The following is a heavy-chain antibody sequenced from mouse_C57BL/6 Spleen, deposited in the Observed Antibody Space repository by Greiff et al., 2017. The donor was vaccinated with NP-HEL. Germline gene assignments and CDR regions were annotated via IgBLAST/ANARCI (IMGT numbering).Heavy chain of an antibody. J-gene: IGHJ2*01. Sequence: EVQGVESGPELVKPGASVKMSCKASGYTFTDYNMHWVKQSHGKSLEWIGYINPNNGGTSYNQKFKGKATLTVNKSSSTAYMELRSLTSEDSAVYYCAKTAQATLYFDYWGQGTTLTVSS. D-gene: IGHD3-2*02. CDR3: AKTAQATLYFDY. CDR1: GYTFTDYN. CDR2: INPNNGGT. V-gene: IGHV1-22*01.